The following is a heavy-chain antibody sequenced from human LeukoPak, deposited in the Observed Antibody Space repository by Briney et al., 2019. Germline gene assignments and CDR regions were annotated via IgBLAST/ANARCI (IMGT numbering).Heavy chain of an antibody. D-gene: IGHD6-13*01. J-gene: IGHJ4*02. CDR3: AKGVAAAGRDLSFDY. CDR2: ISWNSGSI. CDR1: GFTFDDYA. Sequence: PGRSLRLSCAASGFTFDDYAMHWVRQAPGKGLEWVSGISWNSGSIGYADSVKGRSTISRDNAKNSLYLQMNSLRAEDTALYYCAKGVAAAGRDLSFDYWGQGTLVTVSS. V-gene: IGHV3-9*01.